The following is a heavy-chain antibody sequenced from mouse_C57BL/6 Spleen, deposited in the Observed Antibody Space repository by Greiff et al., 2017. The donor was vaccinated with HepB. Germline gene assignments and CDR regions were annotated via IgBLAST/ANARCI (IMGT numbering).Heavy chain of an antibody. CDR2: IDPSDSYT. J-gene: IGHJ4*01. V-gene: IGHV1-69*01. Sequence: QVQLQQPGAELVMPGASVKLSCKASGYTFTSYWMHWVKQRPGQGLEWIGEIDPSDSYTNYNQKFKGKSTLTVAKSSSTAYMQLSSLTSEDSAVYYCARKGSSGYVRDYAMDYWGQGTSVTVSS. D-gene: IGHD3-2*02. CDR1: GYTFTSYW. CDR3: ARKGSSGYVRDYAMDY.